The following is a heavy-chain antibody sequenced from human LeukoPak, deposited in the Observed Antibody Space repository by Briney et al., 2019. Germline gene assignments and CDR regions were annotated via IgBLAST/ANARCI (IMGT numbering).Heavy chain of an antibody. V-gene: IGHV5-51*01. Sequence: GESLKISCKGSGYSFTSYWIGWVRQMPGKGLEWMGIIYPGDSDTRYSPSFQGQVTISAHKSISTAYLQWSSLKASDTAMYYCARTHPYRSSWTNWFDPWGQGTLVTVSS. J-gene: IGHJ5*02. D-gene: IGHD6-13*01. CDR1: GYSFTSYW. CDR3: ARTHPYRSSWTNWFDP. CDR2: IYPGDSDT.